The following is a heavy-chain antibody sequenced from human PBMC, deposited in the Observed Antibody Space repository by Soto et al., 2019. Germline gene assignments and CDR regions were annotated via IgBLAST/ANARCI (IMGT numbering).Heavy chain of an antibody. Sequence: SETLSLTCTFSGDSISSGCYYWSWIRQPPGKGLEWIGYVYYRGSTNYNPSLKSRVTISVDTSKNQFSLNLSSVTAADTAVYFCARGRGPAGSYWGQGTLVTFSS. CDR1: GDSISSGCYY. CDR2: VYYRGST. J-gene: IGHJ4*02. D-gene: IGHD1-26*01. CDR3: ARGRGPAGSY. V-gene: IGHV4-30-4*01.